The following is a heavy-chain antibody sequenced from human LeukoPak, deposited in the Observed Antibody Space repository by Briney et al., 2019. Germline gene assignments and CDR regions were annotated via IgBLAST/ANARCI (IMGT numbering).Heavy chain of an antibody. CDR2: INPNSGGT. CDR3: ARDPDYGAYFDY. J-gene: IGHJ4*02. D-gene: IGHD4-17*01. Sequence: ASVKVSCKASGYTFTGYYMHWVRQAPGQGLERMGWINPNSGGTNYAQKFQGRVTMTRDTSISTAYMELSRLRSDDTAVYYCARDPDYGAYFDYWGQGTLVTVSS. CDR1: GYTFTGYY. V-gene: IGHV1-2*02.